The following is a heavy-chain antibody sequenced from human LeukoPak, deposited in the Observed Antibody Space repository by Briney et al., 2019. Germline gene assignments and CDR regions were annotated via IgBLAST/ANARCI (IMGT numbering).Heavy chain of an antibody. J-gene: IGHJ2*01. CDR1: GGSFSGYY. CDR3: ASASKEYDSSGLGPIYWYFDL. V-gene: IGHV4-34*01. Sequence: SQTLSLTCAVYGGSFSGYYWSWIRQPPGKGLEWIGEINHSGSTNYNPSLKSRVTISVDTSKNQFSLKLSSVTAADTAVYCCASASKEYDSSGLGPIYWYFDLWGRGTLVTVSS. D-gene: IGHD3-22*01. CDR2: INHSGST.